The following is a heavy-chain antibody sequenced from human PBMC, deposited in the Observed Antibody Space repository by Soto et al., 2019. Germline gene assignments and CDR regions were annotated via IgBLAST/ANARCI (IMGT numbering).Heavy chain of an antibody. D-gene: IGHD5-12*01. CDR3: ARASGASVATIQGVY. Sequence: ASVKVSCKASGYTFTGYYMHWVRQAPGQGLEWMGWINPNSGGTNYAQKFQGRVTMTRDTSISTAYMELSRLRSDDTAVYYCARASGASVATIQGVYWGQGTLDTVSS. CDR2: INPNSGGT. V-gene: IGHV1-2*02. J-gene: IGHJ4*02. CDR1: GYTFTGYY.